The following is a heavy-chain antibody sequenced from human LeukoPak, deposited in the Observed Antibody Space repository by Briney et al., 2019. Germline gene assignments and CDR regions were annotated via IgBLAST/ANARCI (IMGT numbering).Heavy chain of an antibody. Sequence: XGSLRLSCAASGYTFSSYAMSWVRQAPGKGVEWVSAISGSGGSTYYADSVKGRFTISRDNSKNTLYLQMNSLRAEDTAVYYCAKDLTWDTAMETFDYWGQGTLVTVSS. J-gene: IGHJ4*02. CDR1: GYTFSSYA. D-gene: IGHD5-18*01. CDR2: ISGSGGST. CDR3: AKDLTWDTAMETFDY. V-gene: IGHV3-23*01.